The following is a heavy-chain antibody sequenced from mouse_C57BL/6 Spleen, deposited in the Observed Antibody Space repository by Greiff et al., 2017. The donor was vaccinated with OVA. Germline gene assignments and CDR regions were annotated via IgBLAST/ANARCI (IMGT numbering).Heavy chain of an antibody. J-gene: IGHJ4*01. V-gene: IGHV1-69*01. CDR2: IDPSDSYT. CDR1: GYTFTSYW. Sequence: QVQLQQPGAELVMPGASVKLSCKASGYTFTSYWMHWVKQRPGQGLEWIGEIDPSDSYTNYNQKFKGKSTLTVDKSSSTAYMQLSSLTSEDSAVYYCARCAGYAMDYWGQGTSVTVSS. CDR3: ARCAGYAMDY.